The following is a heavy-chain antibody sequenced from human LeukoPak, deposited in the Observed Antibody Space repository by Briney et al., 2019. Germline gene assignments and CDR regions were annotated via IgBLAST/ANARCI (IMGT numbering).Heavy chain of an antibody. Sequence: GGSLRLSCAASGFTFSSYTMNWVRQAPGKGLEWVAVTWYDGSDKYHADSVKGRFTISRDNSKNMLYLQMNSLRAEDTAVYYCASSSGWYLSSDYWGQGTLVTVSS. V-gene: IGHV3-33*08. CDR2: TWYDGSDK. J-gene: IGHJ4*02. CDR1: GFTFSSYT. D-gene: IGHD6-19*01. CDR3: ASSSGWYLSSDY.